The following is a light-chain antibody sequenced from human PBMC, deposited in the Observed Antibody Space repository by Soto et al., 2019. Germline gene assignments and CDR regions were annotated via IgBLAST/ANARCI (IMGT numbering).Light chain of an antibody. J-gene: IGKJ4*01. CDR2: GAS. CDR3: QQYGSSPLT. Sequence: EIVLTQSPGTLSLSPGERATLSCRASQSVSSSYLAWYQQKPGQAPRLLIYGASSRPTGIPDRFSGSGSGTDFTLTLSRLEPEDFAVYYCQQYGSSPLTFGGGTKVEIK. CDR1: QSVSSSY. V-gene: IGKV3-20*01.